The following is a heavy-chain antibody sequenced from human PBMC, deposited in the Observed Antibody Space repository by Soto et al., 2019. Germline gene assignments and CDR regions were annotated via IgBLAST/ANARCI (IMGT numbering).Heavy chain of an antibody. CDR3: AQNGGSQWLRYR. J-gene: IGHJ4*02. CDR2: ISGSGGSI. V-gene: IGHV3-23*01. Sequence: PGGSLTLSCAGSGFTFSDYSMSWVRQAPGKGLEWVSGISGSGGSIYNADSVKGRFTISRDNSKNTLYLQMNSLRAEDTAVYYCAQNGGSQWLRYRWGQGTLVTVSS. D-gene: IGHD3-16*01. CDR1: GFTFSDYS.